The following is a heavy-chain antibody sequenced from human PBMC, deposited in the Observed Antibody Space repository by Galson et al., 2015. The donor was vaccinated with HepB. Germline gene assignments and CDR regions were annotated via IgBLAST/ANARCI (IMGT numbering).Heavy chain of an antibody. CDR3: TRGSLGDPQYYFDY. CDR2: IRSKAYGGTT. J-gene: IGHJ4*02. Sequence: LSLTCTVSGFSFGDNAMGWFRQAPGKGLEYVGLIRSKAYGGTTEHAASVKGRFTISRDDSKSIAYLQMNSLKIEDTAVYYCTRGSLGDPQYYFDYWGQGMLVTVSS. V-gene: IGHV3-49*03. CDR1: GFSFGDNA. D-gene: IGHD3-16*01.